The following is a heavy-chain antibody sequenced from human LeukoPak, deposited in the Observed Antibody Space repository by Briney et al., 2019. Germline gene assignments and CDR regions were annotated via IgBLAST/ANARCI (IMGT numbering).Heavy chain of an antibody. CDR3: AKGSIAAAATFDY. V-gene: IGHV7-4-1*02. D-gene: IGHD6-13*01. Sequence: ASVKVSCKASGYTFTSYGIRWVRQAPGQGLEWMGWINTNTGNPTYAQGFTGRFVFSLDTSVSTAYLQISSLKAEDTAVYYCAKGSIAAAATFDYWGQGTLVTVSS. CDR1: GYTFTSYG. CDR2: INTNTGNP. J-gene: IGHJ4*02.